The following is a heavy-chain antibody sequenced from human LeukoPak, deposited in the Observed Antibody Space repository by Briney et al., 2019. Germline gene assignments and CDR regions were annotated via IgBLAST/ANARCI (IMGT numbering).Heavy chain of an antibody. D-gene: IGHD4-23*01. V-gene: IGHV4-59*01. CDR3: ARMTYGGNSGEDLDF. CDR2: IYYSGST. J-gene: IGHJ4*02. Sequence: SETLSLTCTVSGGSIRSYYWSWIRQPPGKGLEWIGYIYYSGSTNYNPSLKSRVTISVDTSKNQFSLKLSSVTAADTAVYYCARMTYGGNSGEDLDFWGQGTLVTVSS. CDR1: GGSIRSYY.